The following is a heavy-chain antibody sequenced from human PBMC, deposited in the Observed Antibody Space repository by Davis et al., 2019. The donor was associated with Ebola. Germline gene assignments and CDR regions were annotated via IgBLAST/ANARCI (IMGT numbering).Heavy chain of an antibody. CDR1: GYSFPSYW. V-gene: IGHV5-51*01. Sequence: GGSLRLSCKGSGYSFPSYWIGWVRQMPGKGLEWMGVLYAGDSDTRYSPSFEGQVTISVDRSITTAYLQWSSLKASDTATYYCARQESLYGWIDHWGQGTLVTVSS. D-gene: IGHD3-10*01. CDR3: ARQESLYGWIDH. CDR2: LYAGDSDT. J-gene: IGHJ4*02.